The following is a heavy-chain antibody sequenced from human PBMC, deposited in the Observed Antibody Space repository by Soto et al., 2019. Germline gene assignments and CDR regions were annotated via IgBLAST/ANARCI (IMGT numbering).Heavy chain of an antibody. J-gene: IGHJ5*02. D-gene: IGHD3-22*01. CDR2: ISAYNGNT. CDR1: GYTFTSYG. V-gene: IGHV1-18*01. Sequence: ASVKVSCKASGYTFTSYGISWVRQAPGQGLELMGWISAYNGNTNYAQKLQGRVTMTTDTSTSTAYMELRSLRSDDTAVYYCAREEYYYDSSGHPTKNWFDPWGQGTLVTVSS. CDR3: AREEYYYDSSGHPTKNWFDP.